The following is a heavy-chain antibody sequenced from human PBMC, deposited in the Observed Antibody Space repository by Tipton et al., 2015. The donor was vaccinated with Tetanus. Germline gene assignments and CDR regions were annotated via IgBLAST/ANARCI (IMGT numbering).Heavy chain of an antibody. D-gene: IGHD1-26*01. CDR1: GGSISGGRYY. CDR3: ARDQARGARGWNYFDY. CDR2: IYSSGST. J-gene: IGHJ4*02. V-gene: IGHV4-31*03. Sequence: TLSLTCTVSGGSISGGRYYWSWIRQRPGKGLEWIGDIYSSGSTYSDPSLKGRVTISVDTSKNQFSLRLNSVTAADTAVYYCARDQARGARGWNYFDYWGLGTLVIVSS.